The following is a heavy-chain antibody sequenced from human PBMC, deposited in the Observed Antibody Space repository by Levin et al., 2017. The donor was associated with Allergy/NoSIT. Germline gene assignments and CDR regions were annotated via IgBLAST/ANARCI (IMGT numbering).Heavy chain of an antibody. Sequence: SQTLSLTCAIYGGSFRGYYWSWLRQPPGKGLEWLGEITHSGSTNYNPSLTSRVTISIDTSKNQFSLKLRTVTDADTAVYYCANSVRHYCSNTSCDWLPSWFDPWGQGALVTVSS. V-gene: IGHV4-34*01. CDR2: ITHSGST. D-gene: IGHD2-2*01. CDR1: GGSFRGYY. CDR3: ANSVRHYCSNTSCDWLPSWFDP. J-gene: IGHJ5*02.